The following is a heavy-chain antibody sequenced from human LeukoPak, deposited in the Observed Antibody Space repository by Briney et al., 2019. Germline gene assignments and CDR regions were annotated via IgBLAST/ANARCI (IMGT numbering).Heavy chain of an antibody. CDR1: GGTFSSYA. CDR3: ARDHGSGSYYNGDGY. CDR2: IIPIFGTA. J-gene: IGHJ4*02. D-gene: IGHD3-10*01. V-gene: IGHV1-69*05. Sequence: SVKVSCMASGGTFSSYAISWVRQAPGQGLEWMGRIIPIFGTANYAQKFQGRVTITTDESTSTAYMELSSLRSEDTAVYYCARDHGSGSYYNGDGYWGQGTLVTVSS.